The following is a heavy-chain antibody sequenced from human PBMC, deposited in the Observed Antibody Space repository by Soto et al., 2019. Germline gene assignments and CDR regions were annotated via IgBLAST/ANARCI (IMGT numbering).Heavy chain of an antibody. D-gene: IGHD3-10*01. CDR1: GFTFSSYA. J-gene: IGHJ6*02. Sequence: PGGSLRLSCAASGFTFSSYAMSWVRQAPGKGLEWVSAISGSGGSTYYADSVKGRFTISRDNSKNTLYLQMNSLRAEDTAVYYCAKVYYGSGKFRRYYNDMDVRGQGTTVTVSS. CDR2: ISGSGGST. CDR3: AKVYYGSGKFRRYYNDMDV. V-gene: IGHV3-23*01.